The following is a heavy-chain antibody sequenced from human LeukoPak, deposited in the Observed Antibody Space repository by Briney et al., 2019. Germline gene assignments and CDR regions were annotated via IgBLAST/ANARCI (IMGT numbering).Heavy chain of an antibody. J-gene: IGHJ4*02. Sequence: GGSLRLSCSASGFIFSTYTMYWVRQAPGKGLEFVSVINGDGRTTYYADSVKGRFTISRDNSKNTLFLELSSLRTDDTAVYYCVRDMSGKYSFDYWGQGTLVIVST. V-gene: IGHV3-64D*06. CDR2: INGDGRTT. D-gene: IGHD1-26*01. CDR1: GFIFSTYT. CDR3: VRDMSGKYSFDY.